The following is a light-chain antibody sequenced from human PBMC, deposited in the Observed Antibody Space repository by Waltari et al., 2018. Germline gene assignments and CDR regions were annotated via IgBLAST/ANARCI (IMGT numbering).Light chain of an antibody. CDR1: TSDLGAYSY. CDR2: EVS. CDR3: NSYPRNSLFV. Sequence: QSALTQPASVSGSLGQSITISCTGTTSDLGAYSYVPWYQQYPCQAPPRIISEVSHGPSGISVRFSDSNSGKQASLTSSGLQAEVQADYSCNSYPRNSLFVVGSGTKVTVL. J-gene: IGLJ1*01. V-gene: IGLV2-14*01.